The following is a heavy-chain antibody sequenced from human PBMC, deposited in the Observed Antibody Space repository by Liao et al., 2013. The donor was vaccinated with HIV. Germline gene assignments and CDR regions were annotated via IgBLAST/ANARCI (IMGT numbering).Heavy chain of an antibody. CDR2: INHGGST. CDR1: GGSFSGYY. CDR3: AREVGAKAFDI. Sequence: QVQLQQWGAGLLKPSETLSLTCAVYGGSFSGYYWSWIRQPPGKGLEWIGEINHGGSTNYNPSLKSRVTMSVDTSKNQFSLKLSSVTAADTAVYYCAREVGAKAFDIWGQGTMVTVSS. D-gene: IGHD1-26*01. V-gene: IGHV4-34*01. J-gene: IGHJ3*02.